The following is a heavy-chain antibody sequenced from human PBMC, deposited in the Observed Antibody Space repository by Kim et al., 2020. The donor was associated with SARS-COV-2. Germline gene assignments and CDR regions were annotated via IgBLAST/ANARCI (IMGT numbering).Heavy chain of an antibody. CDR1: GGSISSYH. J-gene: IGHJ6*03. V-gene: IGHV4-4*07. D-gene: IGHD6-19*01. Sequence: SETLSLTCTVSGGSISSYHWSWIRQPAGKGLEWIGRIYISGSTNYNPSLKSRVTMSVDTSKNQFSLKLSSVTAADTAVYYCARTPEIAVGFGPDFYYYYYMDVWGKGTTVTVSS. CDR3: ARTPEIAVGFGPDFYYYYYMDV. CDR2: IYISGST.